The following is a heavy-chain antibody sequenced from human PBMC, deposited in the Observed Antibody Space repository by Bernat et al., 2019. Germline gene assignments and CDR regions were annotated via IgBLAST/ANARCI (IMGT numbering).Heavy chain of an antibody. CDR3: ARNRASGLDY. CDR2: INPTAGST. V-gene: IGHV1-46*03. CDR1: GYTFTNYY. D-gene: IGHD2-21*01. J-gene: IGHJ4*02. Sequence: QVQLVQSGAEVRKPGASLSLSCKASGYTFTNYYIHWVRQAPGQGLEWMGFINPTAGSTSYAQKFQGRITMTRDTSTSTVYMDLSTLGSDDTAMYYCARNRASGLDYWGQGTLVTVSS.